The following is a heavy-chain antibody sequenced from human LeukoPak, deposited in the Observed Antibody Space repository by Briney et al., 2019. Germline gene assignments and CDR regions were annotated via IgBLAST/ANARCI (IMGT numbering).Heavy chain of an antibody. CDR1: GGSFSGYY. CDR3: ARRGVFFKHETAYDILGGHYSYYYYMNV. Sequence: SETLSLTCAVYGGSFSGYYWSWIRQPPGKRLEWIGEINHSGSTNYNPSLKSRVTISVDTSKNQFSLKLSSVTAADTAVYYCARRGVFFKHETAYDILGGHYSYYYYMNVWGKGTTVTISS. J-gene: IGHJ6*03. V-gene: IGHV4-34*01. CDR2: INHSGST. D-gene: IGHD3-9*01.